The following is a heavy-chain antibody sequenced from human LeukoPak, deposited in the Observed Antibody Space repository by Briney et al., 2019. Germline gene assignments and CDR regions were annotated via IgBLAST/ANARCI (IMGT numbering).Heavy chain of an antibody. CDR2: IIPIFGTA. CDR1: GGTFSSYA. D-gene: IGHD6-19*01. J-gene: IGHJ6*03. V-gene: IGHV1-69*06. CDR3: ARQAVAGTYYYYYYYMDV. Sequence: SVKVSCKASGGTFSSYAISWVRQAPGQGLEWMGGIIPIFGTANYAQKFQGRVTITADKSTSTAYMELSSLRSEDTAVYYCARQAVAGTYYYYYYYMDVWGKGTTVTVSS.